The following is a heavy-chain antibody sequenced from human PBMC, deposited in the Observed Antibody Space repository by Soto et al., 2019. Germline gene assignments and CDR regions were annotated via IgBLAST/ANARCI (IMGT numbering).Heavy chain of an antibody. Sequence: PSETLSLPCTVFGGLIITYSWSWIRKVQEKGPAWNGYIFYTGPTNYNPSLKSRVTMSVDTSKNQFSLKLNSVSAADTAVYYCARSPPQMRFLVLWFVPWGSVTQVTV. V-gene: IGHV4-59*01. CDR3: ARSPPQMRFLVLWFVP. CDR2: IFYTGPT. D-gene: IGHD3-3*01. CDR1: GGLIITYS. J-gene: IGHJ5*02.